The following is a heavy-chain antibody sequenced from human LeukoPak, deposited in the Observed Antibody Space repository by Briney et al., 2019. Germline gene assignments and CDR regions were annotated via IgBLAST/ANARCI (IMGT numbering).Heavy chain of an antibody. Sequence: ASVKVSCKASGGTFSSYAISWVRQAPGQGLEWMGGIIPIFGTANYAQKFQGRVTITTDESTSTAYMELGSLRSEDTAVYYCARPYCSSTSCYDTSHWFDPWGQGTLVTVSS. D-gene: IGHD2-2*01. V-gene: IGHV1-69*05. CDR2: IIPIFGTA. CDR3: ARPYCSSTSCYDTSHWFDP. CDR1: GGTFSSYA. J-gene: IGHJ5*02.